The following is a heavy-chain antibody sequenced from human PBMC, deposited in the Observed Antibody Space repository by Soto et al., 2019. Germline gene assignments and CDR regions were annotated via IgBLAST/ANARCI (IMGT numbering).Heavy chain of an antibody. CDR3: ARVDVLDYYVWGSYRYPPYYYYGMDV. CDR1: GGSFSSGGYS. D-gene: IGHD3-16*02. J-gene: IGHJ6*02. V-gene: IGHV4-30-2*01. CDR2: IYHSEST. Sequence: SETLSLTCAVSGGSFSSGGYSWSWIRQPPGKGLEWIGYIYHSESTYYNPSLKSRVTISVDRSKNQFSLKLSSVTAADTAVYFCARVDVLDYYVWGSYRYPPYYYYGMDVWGRGTTVTVSS.